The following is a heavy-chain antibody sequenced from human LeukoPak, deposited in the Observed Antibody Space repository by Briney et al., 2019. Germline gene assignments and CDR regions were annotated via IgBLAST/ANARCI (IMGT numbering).Heavy chain of an antibody. CDR2: IYYSGST. CDR3: AVWSGPLYYYYHYMDV. D-gene: IGHD3-3*01. Sequence: SQTLSLTCTVSGGSISSGDYYWSWIRQPPGKGLEWIGYIYYSGSTYYNPSLKSRVTISVDTSKNQFSLKLSSVTAADTAVYYCAVWSGPLYYYYHYMDVWGKGTTVTVSS. CDR1: GGSISSGDYY. V-gene: IGHV4-30-4*08. J-gene: IGHJ6*03.